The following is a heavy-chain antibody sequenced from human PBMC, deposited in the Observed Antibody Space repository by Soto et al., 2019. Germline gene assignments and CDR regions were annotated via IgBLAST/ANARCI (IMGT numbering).Heavy chain of an antibody. Sequence: QVQLVQSGGGVVQPGRSLRLSCVASGFIFSTYGMHWVRQVPGKGLEWVAHISYDGSNEYYAESVKGRFTVSRDNAKNTLDLQMNGLKTEDTALYYCTKEYIVGTTWGYFESWGQGALVIVSS. V-gene: IGHV3-30*18. D-gene: IGHD1-1*01. CDR3: TKEYIVGTTWGYFES. CDR1: GFIFSTYG. J-gene: IGHJ4*02. CDR2: ISYDGSNE.